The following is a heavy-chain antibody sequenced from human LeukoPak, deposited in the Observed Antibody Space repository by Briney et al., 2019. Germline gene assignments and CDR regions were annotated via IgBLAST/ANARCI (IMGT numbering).Heavy chain of an antibody. J-gene: IGHJ4*02. D-gene: IGHD5-24*01. V-gene: IGHV3-7*01. CDR3: ARDRGNDYNSYFFDY. Sequence: PSEALSLTCTVSGGSISSYYWSWVRQAPGKGLEWVANIKQDGREKYYVDSVKGRFTISRDNAKNSLYLQMNSLRAEDTAVYYCARDRGNDYNSYFFDYWGQGILVTVSS. CDR2: IKQDGREK. CDR1: GGSISSYY.